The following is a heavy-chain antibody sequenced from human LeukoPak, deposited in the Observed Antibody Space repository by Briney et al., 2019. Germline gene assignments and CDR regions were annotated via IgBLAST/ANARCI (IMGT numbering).Heavy chain of an antibody. Sequence: PSETLSLTCTVSGGSISSGSYYWGWIRQPPGKGLEWIGYIYYGGSTNYNPSLKSRVTISVDTTNSQFSLKLSSVTAAETAVYYCARLTVGYYHSSGYYDYYGMDVWGQGKTVTVSS. J-gene: IGHJ6*02. CDR1: GGSISSGSYY. V-gene: IGHV4-61*05. CDR2: IYYGGST. CDR3: ARLTVGYYHSSGYYDYYGMDV. D-gene: IGHD3-22*01.